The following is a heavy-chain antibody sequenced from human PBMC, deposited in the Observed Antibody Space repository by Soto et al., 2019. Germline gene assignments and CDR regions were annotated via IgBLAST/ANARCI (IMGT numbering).Heavy chain of an antibody. CDR3: AGAANYCCWRGSDDYYYYMDV. CDR1: GGTFSSYT. D-gene: IGHD3-3*01. Sequence: QVQLVQSGAEVKKPGSSVKVSCKASGGTFSSYTISWVRQAPGQGLEWMGRIIPILGIANYAQKFQGRVTVTADKSTSTAYLQLSILRSEDAAVYFCAGAANYCCWRGSDDYYYYMDVWGKGTTVTVSS. CDR2: IIPILGIA. V-gene: IGHV1-69*02. J-gene: IGHJ6*03.